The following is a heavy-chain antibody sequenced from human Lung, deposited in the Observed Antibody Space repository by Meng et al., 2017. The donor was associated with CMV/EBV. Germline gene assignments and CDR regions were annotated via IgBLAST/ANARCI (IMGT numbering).Heavy chain of an antibody. Sequence: GVSSRGADHYWSWLRQPPGKGLELVGYIFYNGSTSYNPSLKSRLSISMDTSKNQFSLKLRSLTAADTAIYYCVREILAPINYYFDSWGQGTLVTVSS. CDR2: IFYNGST. J-gene: IGHJ4*02. D-gene: IGHD3-10*01. CDR3: VREILAPINYYFDS. CDR1: GVSSRGADHY. V-gene: IGHV4-30-4*01.